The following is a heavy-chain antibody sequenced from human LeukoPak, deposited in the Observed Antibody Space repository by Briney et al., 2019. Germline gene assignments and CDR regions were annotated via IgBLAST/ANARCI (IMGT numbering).Heavy chain of an antibody. CDR2: IYYSGST. V-gene: IGHV4-30-4*01. Sequence: SQTLSLTCTVSGGSISSGSYYWSWIRQPPGKGLEWIGYIYYSGSTYYNPSLKSRVTISVDTSKNQFSLKLSSVTAAGTAVYYCARAEYYGSGSYGWFDPWGQGTLVTVSS. CDR1: GGSISSGSYY. D-gene: IGHD3-10*01. J-gene: IGHJ5*02. CDR3: ARAEYYGSGSYGWFDP.